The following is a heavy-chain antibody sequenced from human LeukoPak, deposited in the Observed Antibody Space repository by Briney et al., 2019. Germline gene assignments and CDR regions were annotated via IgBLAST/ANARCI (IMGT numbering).Heavy chain of an antibody. Sequence: SETLSLTCTVSGGSISSYYWSWIRQPSGKGLEWIGYIYYSGSTNYIPSLKSRVTISVDTSKNQFSLKLSSVTAADTAVYYCARRLYGDYEGDCWFDPWGQGTLVTVSS. J-gene: IGHJ5*02. CDR2: IYYSGST. CDR3: ARRLYGDYEGDCWFDP. D-gene: IGHD4-17*01. CDR1: GGSISSYY. V-gene: IGHV4-59*01.